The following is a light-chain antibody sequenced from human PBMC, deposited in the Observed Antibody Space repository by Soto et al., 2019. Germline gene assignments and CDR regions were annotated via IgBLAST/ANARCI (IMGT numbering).Light chain of an antibody. CDR1: QNIGNY. Sequence: DIQMTQFPSSLSASVGSRVAITCRASQNIGNYLNWFQQKPGKAPKLLMYAASNLLGGVPSRFSGSGSGTDFTLTITALQPDDVATYFCQQSHSTPRTFGPGTKLDI. J-gene: IGKJ2*02. V-gene: IGKV1-39*01. CDR3: QQSHSTPRT. CDR2: AAS.